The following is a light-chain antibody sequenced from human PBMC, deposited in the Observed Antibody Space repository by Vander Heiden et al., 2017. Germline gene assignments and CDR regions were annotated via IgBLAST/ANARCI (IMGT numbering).Light chain of an antibody. J-gene: IGLJ1*01. CDR2: DVS. Sequence: SALTQPRPVSGSPGQSVTISCTGTSSDVGGYNYVSWYQQHPGKAPNILIYDVSKRPSGVPDRFSGSKSGNTASLTISGLQAEDEADYYCCSYAGSYSLVFGTGTKVTVL. CDR1: SSDVGGYNY. CDR3: CSYAGSYSLV. V-gene: IGLV2-11*01.